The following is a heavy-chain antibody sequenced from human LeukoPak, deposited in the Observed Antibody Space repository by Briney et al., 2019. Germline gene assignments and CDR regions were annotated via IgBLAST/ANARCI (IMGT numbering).Heavy chain of an antibody. CDR2: TYYRSKWYY. J-gene: IGHJ4*02. D-gene: IGHD5-18*01. V-gene: IGHV6-1*01. Sequence: SQTLSLTCAISGDSVASNSVAWNWIRQSPSRGPEWLGRTYYRSKWYYHYAVSVKSRITINPDTSKNQFSLQLNSVTPEDTAVYYCARGYSFGFDYWGQGTLVAVTS. CDR1: GDSVASNSVA. CDR3: ARGYSFGFDY.